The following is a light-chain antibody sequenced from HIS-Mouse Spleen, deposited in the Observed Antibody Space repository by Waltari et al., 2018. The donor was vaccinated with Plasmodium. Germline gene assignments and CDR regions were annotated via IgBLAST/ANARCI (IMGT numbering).Light chain of an antibody. CDR2: GAS. CDR1: QGVSSN. V-gene: IGKV3-15*01. Sequence: EIVMTQSPATLSVSPGERATLSCRASQGVSSNLAWYQQKPGQAPRRLIYGASTRATGIPDRFSGSGSGTEFTLTISSLQSEDFAVYYCQQYNNWSFTFGPGTKVDIK. J-gene: IGKJ3*01. CDR3: QQYNNWSFT.